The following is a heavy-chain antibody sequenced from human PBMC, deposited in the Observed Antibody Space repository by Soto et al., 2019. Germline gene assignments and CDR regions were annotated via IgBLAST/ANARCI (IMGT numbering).Heavy chain of an antibody. CDR1: GGSISSSSYY. V-gene: IGHV4-39*01. Sequence: SETLSLTCTVSGGSISSSSYYWGWIRQPPGKGLEWIGSIYYSGSTYYNPSLKSRVTISVDTSKNQFSLKLSSVTAADTAVYYCARHSGAGSSIAAHPPRRYFDYWGQGTLVTVSS. J-gene: IGHJ4*02. CDR3: ARHSGAGSSIAAHPPRRYFDY. D-gene: IGHD6-6*01. CDR2: IYYSGST.